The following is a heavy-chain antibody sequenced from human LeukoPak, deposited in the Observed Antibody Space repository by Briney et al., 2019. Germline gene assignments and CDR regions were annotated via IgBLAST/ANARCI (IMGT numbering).Heavy chain of an antibody. CDR2: ISGSGGST. CDR3: AKDKQWLVPGNWFDP. Sequence: GGSLRLSCAASGFTFSSYAMNWVRQAPRKGLEWVSAISGSGGSTYYADSVKGRFTISRDDSKNTLYLQINILRGEDTAKYYCAKDKQWLVPGNWFDPWGQGTLVTVSS. CDR1: GFTFSSYA. D-gene: IGHD6-19*01. V-gene: IGHV3-23*01. J-gene: IGHJ5*02.